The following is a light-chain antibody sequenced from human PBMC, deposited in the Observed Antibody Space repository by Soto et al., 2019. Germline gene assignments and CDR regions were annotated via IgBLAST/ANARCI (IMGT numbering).Light chain of an antibody. Sequence: QSVLTQPASVSGSPGQSITISCTGTSSDVGGYNFVSWYQQHPGGAPKLVMFDVSNRPSGISSRFSGSKSGNTASLTISGLQAEDEAVYYCSSYTSSTTVYVFGAGTKLTVL. CDR3: SSYTSSTTVYV. CDR1: SSDVGGYNF. V-gene: IGLV2-14*03. CDR2: DVS. J-gene: IGLJ1*01.